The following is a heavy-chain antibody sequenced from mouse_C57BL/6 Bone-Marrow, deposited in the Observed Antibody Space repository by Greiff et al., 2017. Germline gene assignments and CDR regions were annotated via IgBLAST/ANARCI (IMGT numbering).Heavy chain of an antibody. V-gene: IGHV1-82*01. CDR1: GYAFSSSW. J-gene: IGHJ2*01. CDR2: IYPGDGDT. Sequence: QVQLQQSGPELVKPGASVKISCKASGYAFSSSWMNWVKQRPGKGLEWIGRIYPGDGDTNYNGKFKGKDTLTADKSSSTAYMQLSSLTSEDSAVYFCARWYYFDYWGQGTTLTVSS. CDR3: ARWYYFDY.